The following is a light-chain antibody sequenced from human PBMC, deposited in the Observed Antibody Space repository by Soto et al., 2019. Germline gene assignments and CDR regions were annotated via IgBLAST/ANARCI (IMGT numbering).Light chain of an antibody. Sequence: QSVLTQPPSVSGAPGQRITISCTGNTSNIGAAYAVHWYKQLPGTVPKLLIYGTTNRPSGVPDRFSGSRSGTSASLAISGLQSEDEADYYCAAWDHSLNAWVFGGGTKLTVL. CDR3: AAWDHSLNAWV. CDR1: TSNIGAAYA. V-gene: IGLV1-40*01. J-gene: IGLJ3*02. CDR2: GTT.